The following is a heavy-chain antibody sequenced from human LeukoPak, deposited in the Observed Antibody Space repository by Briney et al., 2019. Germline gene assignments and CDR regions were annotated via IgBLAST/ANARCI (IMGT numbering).Heavy chain of an antibody. CDR3: ARGGFAHWVTAVGFEY. J-gene: IGHJ4*02. CDR2: IYYTGNT. Sequence: SETLSLTCTVSGGSISSYYWSWIRQPPGKGLEWIGYIYYTGNTNYNPSLRSRVTISVDTSKNQFSLKLSSVTAADTAVYYCARGGFAHWVTAVGFEYWGQGTLVTVSS. D-gene: IGHD2-21*02. CDR1: GGSISSYY. V-gene: IGHV4-59*01.